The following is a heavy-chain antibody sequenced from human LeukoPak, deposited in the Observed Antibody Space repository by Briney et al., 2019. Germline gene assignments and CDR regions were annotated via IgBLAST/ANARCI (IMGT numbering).Heavy chain of an antibody. J-gene: IGHJ5*02. CDR1: GGSFSSYY. CDR3: ARVLGSQGDILTGRESNWFDP. CDR2: INHSGST. D-gene: IGHD3-9*01. Sequence: SETLSLTCAVYGGSFSSYYWSWIRQPPGKGLKWIGEINHSGSTNYNPSLKSRVTISVDTSKNQFSLKLSSVTAADTAVYYCARVLGSQGDILTGRESNWFDPWGQGTLVTVSS. V-gene: IGHV4-34*01.